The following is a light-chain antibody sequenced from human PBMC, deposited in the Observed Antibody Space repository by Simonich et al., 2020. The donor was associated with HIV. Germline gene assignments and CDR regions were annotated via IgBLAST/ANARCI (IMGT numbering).Light chain of an antibody. Sequence: EIVMTQSPATLSVSPGERTTLFCTASQSVSTYLAWYQQKPGQAPRLLIYDASNRATGIPARFSGSGSGTDFTLTISSLEPEDFAVYYCQQRSNWYTFGQGTKLEIK. CDR2: DAS. CDR3: QQRSNWYT. J-gene: IGKJ2*01. CDR1: QSVSTY. V-gene: IGKV3-11*01.